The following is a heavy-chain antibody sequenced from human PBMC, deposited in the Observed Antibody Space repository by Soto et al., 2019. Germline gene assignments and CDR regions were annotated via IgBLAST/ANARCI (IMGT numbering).Heavy chain of an antibody. Sequence: RASVKVSCKVSGYTLTELSMHWVRQAPGKGLEWMGGFDPEDGETIYAQKFQGRVTMTEDTSTDTAYMELSSLRSEDTAVYYCATAPYGDYVGGGWFDPWGQGTLVTVSS. CDR1: GYTLTELS. J-gene: IGHJ5*02. D-gene: IGHD4-17*01. V-gene: IGHV1-24*01. CDR3: ATAPYGDYVGGGWFDP. CDR2: FDPEDGET.